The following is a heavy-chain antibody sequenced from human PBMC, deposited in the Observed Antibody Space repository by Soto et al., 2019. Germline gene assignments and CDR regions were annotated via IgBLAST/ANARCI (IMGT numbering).Heavy chain of an antibody. CDR3: ERRPHSGGLTNWLDP. CDR1: GGTFSSYA. J-gene: IGHJ5*02. Sequence: GASVKVSCKASGGTFSSYAISWVRQAPGQGLEWMGGIIPIFGTANYAQKFQGRVTITADESTSTAYMELSSLRSEDTAVYYCERRPHSGGLTNWLDPWGQGTLVTVYS. D-gene: IGHD2-15*01. V-gene: IGHV1-69*13. CDR2: IIPIFGTA.